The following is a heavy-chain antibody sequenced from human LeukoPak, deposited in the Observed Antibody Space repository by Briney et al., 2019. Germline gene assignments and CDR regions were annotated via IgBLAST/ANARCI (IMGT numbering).Heavy chain of an antibody. CDR1: GFTFSSYG. CDR2: IWYDGSKQ. Sequence: PGRSLRLSCAASGFTFSSYGMHWVRQAPGKGLEWVAIIWYDGSKQYYADSVKGRFTISRDNSKNTLYMQMSSLRAEDTAVYYCARAPLFGQYQPDHWGQGTLVTVSS. J-gene: IGHJ5*02. V-gene: IGHV3-33*01. D-gene: IGHD2-2*01. CDR3: ARAPLFGQYQPDH.